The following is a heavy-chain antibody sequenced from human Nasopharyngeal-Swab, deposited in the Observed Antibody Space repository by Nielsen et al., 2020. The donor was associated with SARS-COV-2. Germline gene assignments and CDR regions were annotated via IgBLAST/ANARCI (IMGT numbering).Heavy chain of an antibody. V-gene: IGHV4-31*03. J-gene: IGHJ4*02. D-gene: IGHD1-26*01. Sequence: SETLSLTCTVSGDSIISGDYYWNWIRQLPGKGLEWIGYIVQSGTTHYNPSLSSRLNVSIDTSKSQFSLKLFSVTAADTAVYYCARADIRVGTRHFERWGQGTLVTVSP. CDR2: IVQSGTT. CDR1: GDSIISGDYY. CDR3: ARADIRVGTRHFER.